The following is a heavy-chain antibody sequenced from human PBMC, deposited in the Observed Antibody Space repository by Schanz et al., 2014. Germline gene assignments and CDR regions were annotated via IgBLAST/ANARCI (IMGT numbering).Heavy chain of an antibody. Sequence: EVQLVASGGGLVQPGGSLRLSCAVSGFIVRSNYMTWVRQAPGKGLEWVSFVHPGGSTYYPDSEKGRFTISRDSSKNTLYLQMNSLRPEDTAVYYCAKDRSWDYDSSGYFDYWGQGTLVTVSS. CDR3: AKDRSWDYDSSGYFDY. D-gene: IGHD3-22*01. V-gene: IGHV3-66*01. CDR1: GFIVRSNY. CDR2: VHPGGST. J-gene: IGHJ4*02.